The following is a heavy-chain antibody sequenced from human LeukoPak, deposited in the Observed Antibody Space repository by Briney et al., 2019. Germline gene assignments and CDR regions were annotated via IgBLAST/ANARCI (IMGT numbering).Heavy chain of an antibody. CDR1: GFTFSSYW. D-gene: IGHD3-22*01. CDR3: ARDRLPHYYDSSGYYPDY. V-gene: IGHV3-74*01. CDR2: INSDGSST. J-gene: IGHJ4*02. Sequence: PGGSLRLSCAASGFTFSSYWMHWVRQAPGKGLVWVSRINSDGSSTSYADSVKGRFTISRDNAKNTLYLQMNSLRAEDTAVYYCARDRLPHYYDSSGYYPDYWGQGTLVTVSS.